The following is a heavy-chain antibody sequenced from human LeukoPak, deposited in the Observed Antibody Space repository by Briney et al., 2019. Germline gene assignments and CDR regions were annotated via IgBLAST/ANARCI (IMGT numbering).Heavy chain of an antibody. CDR1: GFTFSSYG. J-gene: IGHJ5*02. Sequence: GGSLRLSCAASGFTFSSYGMHWVRQAPGKGLEGGAVISYDGSNKYYADSVKGRFTISRDNSKNTLYLQMNSLRAEDTAVYYCAKDLGGSFFDPWGQGTLVTVSS. D-gene: IGHD1-26*01. V-gene: IGHV3-30*18. CDR3: AKDLGGSFFDP. CDR2: ISYDGSNK.